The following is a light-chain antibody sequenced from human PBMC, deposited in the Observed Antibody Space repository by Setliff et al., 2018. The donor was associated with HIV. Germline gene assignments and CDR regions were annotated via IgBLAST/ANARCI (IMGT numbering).Light chain of an antibody. Sequence: QSALTQPASVSGSPGQSITVSCTDIDPYNSVSWYQQLPGKAPKLILYEVSVRPSGISHRFAGSKSDNTASLTISGLEAEDEGSYYCSSYTSSSTLVFGGGTKVTVL. CDR1: IDPYNS. CDR3: SSYTSSSTLV. J-gene: IGLJ3*02. V-gene: IGLV2-14*01. CDR2: EVS.